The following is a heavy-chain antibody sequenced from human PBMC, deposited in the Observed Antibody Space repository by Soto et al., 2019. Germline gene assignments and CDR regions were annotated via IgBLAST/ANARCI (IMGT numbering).Heavy chain of an antibody. J-gene: IGHJ5*02. CDR1: GYTFTSYG. CDR3: ARDLDDILTGPNFDP. D-gene: IGHD3-9*01. Sequence: ASVKVSCKASGYTFTSYGIHWVRQAPGQSLEWMGWINACNGNTKYSQKFQGRVTFTRDTSASSTYMELSSLQSEDAAVYYCARDLDDILTGPNFDPWGQGTLVTVSS. CDR2: INACNGNT. V-gene: IGHV1-3*01.